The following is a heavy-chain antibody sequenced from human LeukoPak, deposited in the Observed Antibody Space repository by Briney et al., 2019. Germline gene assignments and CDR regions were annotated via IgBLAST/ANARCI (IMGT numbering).Heavy chain of an antibody. V-gene: IGHV1-2*02. CDR2: INPNSGGT. CDR1: GYTFTSYY. CDR3: ASRTIVGATSPWDY. J-gene: IGHJ4*02. D-gene: IGHD1-26*01. Sequence: ASVKVSCKASGYTFTSYYMHWVRQAPGQGLEWMGWINPNSGGTNYAQKFQGRVTMTRDTSISTAYMELSRLRSDDTAVYYCASRTIVGATSPWDYWGQGTLVTVSS.